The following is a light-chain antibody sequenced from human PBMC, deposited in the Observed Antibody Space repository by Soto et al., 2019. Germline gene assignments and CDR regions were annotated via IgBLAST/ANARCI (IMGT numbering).Light chain of an antibody. CDR2: SHD. J-gene: IGLJ3*02. V-gene: IGLV1-44*01. CDR3: AAWDDSLNAWV. CDR1: SSNIGSNT. Sequence: QPVLTQPPSASATPGQRVTISCSGSSSNIGSNTVNWYQQFPGTAPKLLIYSHDQRPSGVPDRISASRSGTAASLAISGLRSEDEAFYFCAAWDDSLNAWVFGGGTKLTVL.